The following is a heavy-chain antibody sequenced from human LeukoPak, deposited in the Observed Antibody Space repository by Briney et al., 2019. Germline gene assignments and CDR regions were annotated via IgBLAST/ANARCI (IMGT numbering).Heavy chain of an antibody. J-gene: IGHJ6*03. D-gene: IGHD6-13*01. CDR2: ISSSSSYI. CDR3: ARPSPGIAAAALGYMDV. V-gene: IGHV3-21*01. CDR1: GFTFSSYS. Sequence: GGSLRLSCAASGFTFSSYSMNWVRQAPGKGLEWVSSISSSSSYIYYADSVKGRFTISRDNAKNSLYLQMNSLRAEDTAVYYCARPSPGIAAAALGYMDVWGKGTTVTVFS.